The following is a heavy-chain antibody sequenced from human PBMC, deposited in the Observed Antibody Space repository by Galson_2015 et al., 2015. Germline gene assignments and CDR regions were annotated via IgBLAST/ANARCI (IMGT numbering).Heavy chain of an antibody. Sequence: SLRLSCAASGFTFGDYAMSWFRQAPGKGLEWVGFIRSKAYGGTTEYAASVKGRFTISRDDSKSIAYLQMNSLKTEDTAVYYCTLGRERWLQLLWPPFDYWGQGTLVTVSS. J-gene: IGHJ4*02. V-gene: IGHV3-49*03. CDR2: IRSKAYGGTT. CDR3: TLGRERWLQLLWPPFDY. CDR1: GFTFGDYA. D-gene: IGHD5-24*01.